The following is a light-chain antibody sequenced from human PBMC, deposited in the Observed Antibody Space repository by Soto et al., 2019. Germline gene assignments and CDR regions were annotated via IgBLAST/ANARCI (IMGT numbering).Light chain of an antibody. CDR1: QSVSSSY. CDR3: QQYGSSPLT. J-gene: IGKJ4*01. V-gene: IGKV3-20*01. Sequence: EIVLTQSPGTLSLSPGERATLSCRASQSVSSSYLAWYQQKPGQAPRLLIYGASSRATGIPDRFSGSGSGTDFTLTIGRLEPEDSGVYYCQQYGSSPLTFGGGTKVEIK. CDR2: GAS.